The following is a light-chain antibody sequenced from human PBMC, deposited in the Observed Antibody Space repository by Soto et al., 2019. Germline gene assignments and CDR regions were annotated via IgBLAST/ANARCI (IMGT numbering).Light chain of an antibody. CDR2: EVN. CDR1: SSDVGGYNY. V-gene: IGLV2-8*01. Sequence: LTQPPSASGSPGQSVAISCTGTSSDVGGYNYVTWYQQHPGKAPKLMIYEVNKRPSGVPDRFSGSKSGNTASLTVSGLQAEDEADYYCSSYAGSSNVFGTGTKVTVL. J-gene: IGLJ1*01. CDR3: SSYAGSSNV.